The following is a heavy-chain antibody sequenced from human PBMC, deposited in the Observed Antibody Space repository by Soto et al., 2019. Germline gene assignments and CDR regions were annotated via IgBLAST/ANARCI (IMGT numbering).Heavy chain of an antibody. CDR1: GGTFNSYA. CDR3: AGACSSTSCPYDD. J-gene: IGHJ4*02. V-gene: IGHV1-69*01. D-gene: IGHD2-2*01. CDR2: LIPIFGTA. Sequence: QVQLVQSGAEVKKPGSSVKVSCKASGGTFNSYAISWLRQAPGQGLEWMGGLIPIFGTATYAQKCLGRVKITADHSTSTAYMELSSLRSEDTAVYYGAGACSSTSCPYDDWGQGTLVTVSS.